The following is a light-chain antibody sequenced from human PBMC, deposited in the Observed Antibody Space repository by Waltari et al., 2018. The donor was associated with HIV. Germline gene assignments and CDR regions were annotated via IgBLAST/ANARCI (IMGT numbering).Light chain of an antibody. V-gene: IGLV1-51*01. CDR3: GTWDSSLSAVV. CDR2: DNN. CDR1: SPNIGNNY. Sequence: QSVLTQPPSVSAAPGQKVTISSPGSSPNIGNNYLSWYQQLPGTAPKLLIYDNNKRPSGIPDRFSGSKSGTSATLGITGLQTGDEADYYCGTWDSSLSAVVFGGGTKLTVL. J-gene: IGLJ2*01.